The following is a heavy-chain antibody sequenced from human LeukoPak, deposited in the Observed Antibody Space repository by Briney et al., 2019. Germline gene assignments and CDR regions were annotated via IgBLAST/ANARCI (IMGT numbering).Heavy chain of an antibody. V-gene: IGHV3-23*01. D-gene: IGHD2-15*01. CDR1: GFTFSSYA. CDR3: AKTGGYSTSPSPFDY. Sequence: PGGSLRLSCAASGFTFSSYAMSWVRQAPGKGLEWVSTISGSGGSTDYADSVKGRFTISRDNSKNTLYLQMNSLRAEDTAVYYCAKTGGYSTSPSPFDYWGQGTLVTVSS. CDR2: ISGSGGST. J-gene: IGHJ4*02.